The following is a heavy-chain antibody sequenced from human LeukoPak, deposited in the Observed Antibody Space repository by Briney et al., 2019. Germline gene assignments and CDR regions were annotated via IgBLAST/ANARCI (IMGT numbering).Heavy chain of an antibody. D-gene: IGHD3-3*01. Sequence: PGRSLRLSCAASGFTFSSYAMHWVRQAPGKGPEWVAVISYDGSNKYYADSVKGRFTISRDNSKNTLYLQMNSLRAEDTAVYYCARGDSDFWSGYLDYYYGMDVWGQGTTVTVSS. J-gene: IGHJ6*02. CDR2: ISYDGSNK. CDR1: GFTFSSYA. V-gene: IGHV3-30-3*01. CDR3: ARGDSDFWSGYLDYYYGMDV.